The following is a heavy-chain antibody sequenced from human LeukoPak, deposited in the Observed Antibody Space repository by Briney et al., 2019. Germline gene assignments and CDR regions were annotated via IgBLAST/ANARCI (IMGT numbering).Heavy chain of an antibody. CDR2: MNPNTGNT. V-gene: IGHV1-8*01. CDR1: VYTFTSYY. Sequence: RASVKLSCKASVYTFTSYYINWVRQATGQGLEWMGWMNPNTGNTGYAQKFQGRVPMPRNNSIRSAYMELSSLRSEDTAVYYCARKFLGSRGYYFDYWGQGTLVTVSS. J-gene: IGHJ4*02. D-gene: IGHD3-10*01. CDR3: ARKFLGSRGYYFDY.